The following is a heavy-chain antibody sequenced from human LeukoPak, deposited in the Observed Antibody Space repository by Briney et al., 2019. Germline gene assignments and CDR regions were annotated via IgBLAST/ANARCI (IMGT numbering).Heavy chain of an antibody. CDR3: AREGTTGQDYYYYGMDV. Sequence: PSQTLSLTCAVSGGSISSCGYSWSWIRQPPGKGLEWIGRIYTSGSTNYNPSLKSRVTMPVHTSKKQFSLKLSSVTAADTAGYYCAREGTTGQDYYYYGMDVWGQGTTVTVSS. D-gene: IGHD1-1*01. CDR2: IYTSGST. V-gene: IGHV4-61*02. J-gene: IGHJ6*02. CDR1: GGSISSCGYS.